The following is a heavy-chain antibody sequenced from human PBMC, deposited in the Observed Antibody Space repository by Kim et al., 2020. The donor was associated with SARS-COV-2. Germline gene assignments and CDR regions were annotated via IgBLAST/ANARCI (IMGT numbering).Heavy chain of an antibody. CDR2: INPKSGDT. CDR3: ATLYGSGTSEY. Sequence: ASVKVSCKAAGYTFTDYYMHWVRQAPGQGLEWMGWINPKSGDTSSAPKFQDRVTMTRDTSISTGYMELSGLRIDDTAIYYCATLYGSGTSEYWGLGTLVTVSS. CDR1: GYTFTDYY. V-gene: IGHV1-2*02. J-gene: IGHJ4*02. D-gene: IGHD3-10*01.